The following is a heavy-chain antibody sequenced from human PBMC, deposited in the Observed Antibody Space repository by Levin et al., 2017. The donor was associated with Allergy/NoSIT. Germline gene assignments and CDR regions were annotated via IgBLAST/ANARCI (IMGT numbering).Heavy chain of an antibody. Sequence: ASETLSLTCTVSGGSISSYYWSWIRQPPGKGLEWIGYIYYSGSTNYNPSLKSRVTISVDTSKNQFSLKLSSVTAADTAVYYCARRRALSSSHYYGMDVWGQGTTVTVSS. CDR1: GGSISSYY. J-gene: IGHJ6*02. V-gene: IGHV4-59*08. CDR2: IYYSGST. D-gene: IGHD6-13*01. CDR3: ARRRALSSSHYYGMDV.